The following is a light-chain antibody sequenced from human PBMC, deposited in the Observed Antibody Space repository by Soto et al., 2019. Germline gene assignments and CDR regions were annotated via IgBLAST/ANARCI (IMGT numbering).Light chain of an antibody. V-gene: IGKV1-33*01. CDR3: QQDDSRPPT. CDR2: DAF. J-gene: IGKJ4*01. CDR1: QDIKNY. Sequence: DIQMTQSPSSLSAFVGDSITITCQASQDIKNYLNWYQHKPGKAPKLLIYDAFKSDTGVPSRFSGSGSGTDFTFTINNLQPEDIATYFCQQDDSRPPTFGGGTRV.